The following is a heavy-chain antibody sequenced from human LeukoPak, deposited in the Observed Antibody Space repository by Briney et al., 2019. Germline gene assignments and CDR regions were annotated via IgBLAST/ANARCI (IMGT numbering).Heavy chain of an antibody. CDR3: ARGYGDGYFDL. J-gene: IGHJ2*01. CDR2: INHSGST. CDR1: GGSISSSSYY. Sequence: SETLSLTCTVSGGSISSSSYYWGWIRQPPGKGLEWIGEINHSGSTNYNPSLKSRVTISVDTSKNQFSLKLSSVTAADTAVYYCARGYGDGYFDLWGRGTLVTVSS. D-gene: IGHD4-17*01. V-gene: IGHV4-39*07.